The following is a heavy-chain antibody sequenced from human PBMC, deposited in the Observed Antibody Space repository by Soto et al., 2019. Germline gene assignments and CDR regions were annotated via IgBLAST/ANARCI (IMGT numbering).Heavy chain of an antibody. D-gene: IGHD3-10*01. J-gene: IGHJ6*02. V-gene: IGHV1-58*01. CDR3: ARGRYYGSGSYPPYYYYGMDV. Sequence: SVKVSCKTSGFIFSSSAVQWVRQARGQRLEWMGRIVVGSGNTDYAQTFHTRLTLTRDMATSTVYMELSSLIFEDTAMYYCARGRYYGSGSYPPYYYYGMDVWGQGTTVTVSS. CDR2: IVVGSGNT. CDR1: GFIFSSSA.